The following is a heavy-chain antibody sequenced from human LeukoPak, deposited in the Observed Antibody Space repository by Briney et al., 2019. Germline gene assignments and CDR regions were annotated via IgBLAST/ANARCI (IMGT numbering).Heavy chain of an antibody. Sequence: VGTLRLSCAASGFDFSDYYMSWIRQAPGPGLEWISNIKTTGLTTYYADSGNGRFTISRDNTKNSLFLQMNSLRADDTAIDYCARAHNWKYGTFDYWGQGTLVTVSS. D-gene: IGHD1-7*01. V-gene: IGHV3-11*04. J-gene: IGHJ4*02. CDR2: IKTTGLTT. CDR1: GFDFSDYY. CDR3: ARAHNWKYGTFDY.